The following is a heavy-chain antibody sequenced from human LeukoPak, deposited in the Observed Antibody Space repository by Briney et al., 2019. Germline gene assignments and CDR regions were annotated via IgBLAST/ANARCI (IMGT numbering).Heavy chain of an antibody. CDR1: GFTFSSYA. V-gene: IGHV3-23*01. CDR3: ARGRYYDNSVYYYFDY. J-gene: IGHJ4*02. Sequence: GGSLRLSCAASGFTFSSYAMSGLRQAPGMGLAWVYAISGSGGSTYYADSVKGRFTISRDTSKNTLYLQMNSLRAEDTAVYYCARGRYYDNSVYYYFDYWGQGTLVTVSS. CDR2: ISGSGGST. D-gene: IGHD3-22*01.